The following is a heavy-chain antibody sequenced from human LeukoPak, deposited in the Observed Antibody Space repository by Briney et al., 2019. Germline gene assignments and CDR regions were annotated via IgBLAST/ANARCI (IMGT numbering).Heavy chain of an antibody. CDR2: ISYDGGNK. CDR1: GFTFSSYA. Sequence: GRSLRLSCAASGFTFSSYAMHWVRQAPGKGLEWVAVISYDGGNKYYADSVKGRFTISRDNSKNTLYLQMNSLRAEDTAVYYCARDLVAGTGDYWGQGTLVTVSS. CDR3: ARDLVAGTGDY. J-gene: IGHJ4*02. V-gene: IGHV3-30-3*01. D-gene: IGHD6-19*01.